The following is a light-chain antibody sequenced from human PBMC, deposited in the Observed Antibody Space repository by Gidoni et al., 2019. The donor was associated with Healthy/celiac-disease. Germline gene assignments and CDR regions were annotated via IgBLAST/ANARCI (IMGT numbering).Light chain of an antibody. CDR3: CSYAGSSTFVV. Sequence: QSALTQPASVSGSPGQSITISCTGTSSDVGSYHLVSWYQQHPGKATKLMIYEGSKRPSGVSNRFSGSKSGNTASLTISGLQAEDEADYYCCSYAGSSTFVVFGGGTKLTVL. J-gene: IGLJ2*01. CDR2: EGS. CDR1: SSDVGSYHL. V-gene: IGLV2-23*03.